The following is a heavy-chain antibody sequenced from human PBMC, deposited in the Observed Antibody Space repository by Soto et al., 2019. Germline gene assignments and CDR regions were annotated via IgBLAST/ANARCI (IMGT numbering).Heavy chain of an antibody. CDR3: ASDGYEQQLFSWLDP. J-gene: IGHJ5*02. CDR2: IYYSGST. Sequence: QVQLQESGPGLVKPSQTLSLTCTVSGGSISSGGYYWSWIRQHPGKGLEWIGYIYYSGSTYYNPSLKGRFNRSVDSSKNHFTLELSSDTDADTSGYYWASDGYEQQLFSWLDPWGQGTLVTVSS. CDR1: GGSISSGGYY. V-gene: IGHV4-31*03. D-gene: IGHD6-13*01.